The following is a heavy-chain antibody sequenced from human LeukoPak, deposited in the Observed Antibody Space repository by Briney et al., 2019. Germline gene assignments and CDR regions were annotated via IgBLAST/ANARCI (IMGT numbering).Heavy chain of an antibody. CDR3: ARQLITTNAWGRVQYGVDY. Sequence: SETLSLTCTVSGGSISSCSCYWGWLRPPPGQGLEWSGYSYYSGTTYYNPSPKNRVTISVETSKNQFSLRLSSVTAADTAVYFCARQLITTNAWGRVQYGVDYWGQGTLVTVSS. J-gene: IGHJ4*02. CDR2: SYYSGTT. D-gene: IGHD3-16*01. V-gene: IGHV4-39*01. CDR1: GGSISSCSCY.